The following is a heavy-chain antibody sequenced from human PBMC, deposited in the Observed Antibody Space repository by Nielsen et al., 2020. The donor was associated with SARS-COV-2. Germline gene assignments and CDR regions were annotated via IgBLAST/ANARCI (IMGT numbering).Heavy chain of an antibody. CDR3: AAVPSVVTWYYGMDV. Sequence: ASVKVSCKVSGYTLTELSMHWVRQAPGKGLEWMVGFDPEDGETIYAQKFQERVTITRDMSTSTAYMDLRSLRSEDTAVYYCAAVPSVVTWYYGMDVWGQGTTVTVSS. V-gene: IGHV1-24*01. J-gene: IGHJ6*02. CDR1: GYTLTELS. D-gene: IGHD2-21*02. CDR2: FDPEDGET.